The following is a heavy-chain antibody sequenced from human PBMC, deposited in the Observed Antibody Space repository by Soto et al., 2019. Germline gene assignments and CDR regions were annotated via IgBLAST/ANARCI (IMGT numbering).Heavy chain of an antibody. Sequence: LRLSCAASGFTFSTYAMSWARQAPGKGLEWVAAISADGGARYHADSVKGRFTISRDNSRNTLYLQMNSLRAEDTAVYYCAKIASRSYSSYWGQGTLVTVSS. CDR3: AKIASRSYSSY. D-gene: IGHD1-26*01. V-gene: IGHV3-23*01. J-gene: IGHJ4*02. CDR1: GFTFSTYA. CDR2: ISADGGAR.